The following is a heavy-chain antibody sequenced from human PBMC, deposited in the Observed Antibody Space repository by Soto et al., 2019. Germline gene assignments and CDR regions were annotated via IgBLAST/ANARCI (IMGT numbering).Heavy chain of an antibody. CDR3: ARDYDSSGYPRYYFDY. Sequence: PGGSLRLSCVASVFTFSSYGMHWVRQAPGKGLEWVAVIAYDGSNKYYADSVKGRFTISRDNSKNTLYLQMNSLRAEDTAVYYCARDYDSSGYPRYYFDYWGQGTLVTVSS. CDR1: VFTFSSYG. J-gene: IGHJ4*02. D-gene: IGHD3-22*01. CDR2: IAYDGSNK. V-gene: IGHV3-30*03.